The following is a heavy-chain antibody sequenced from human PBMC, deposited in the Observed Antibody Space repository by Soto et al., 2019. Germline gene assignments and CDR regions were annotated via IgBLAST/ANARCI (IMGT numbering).Heavy chain of an antibody. V-gene: IGHV1-24*01. CDR3: ATGITTPTAFDP. D-gene: IGHD3-3*01. CDR2: FDPEDGET. CDR1: GYTLTELS. Sequence: GASVKVSCKVSGYTLTELSMHWVRQAPGKGLEWMGGFDPEDGETIYAQKFQGRVTMTEDTSTDTAYMELSSLRSEDTAVYYCATGITTPTAFDPWGQGTLVTVSS. J-gene: IGHJ5*02.